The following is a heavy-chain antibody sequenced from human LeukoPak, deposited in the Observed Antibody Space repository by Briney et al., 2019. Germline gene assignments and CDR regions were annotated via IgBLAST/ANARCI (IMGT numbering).Heavy chain of an antibody. CDR3: ASWAGTTAGFSGPFDF. Sequence: GGSLRLSCVASGFTFNNYAMTWVRQAPGKGLEWVSAIRGSGYSTYSADSVKGRFTISRDNSKNTLYLQMNSLRAEDTAVYYCASWAGTTAGFSGPFDFWGQGTLVTASS. CDR1: GFTFNNYA. V-gene: IGHV3-23*01. CDR2: IRGSGYST. D-gene: IGHD6-25*01. J-gene: IGHJ4*02.